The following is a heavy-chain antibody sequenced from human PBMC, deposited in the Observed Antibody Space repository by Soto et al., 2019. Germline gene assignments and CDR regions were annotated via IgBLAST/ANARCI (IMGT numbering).Heavy chain of an antibody. D-gene: IGHD2-15*01. Sequence: EVQLVESGGGLVQPGGSLRLSCEASGFSFSGSWMTWVRQAPGRGLEWLAKINPDGSGEYYVDSVKGRFTISRDNARSSLFFQMHSLRDEDTAVYFCAREHSVGLDYWGQGTLVTVSS. CDR1: GFSFSGSW. V-gene: IGHV3-7*04. J-gene: IGHJ4*02. CDR3: AREHSVGLDY. CDR2: INPDGSGE.